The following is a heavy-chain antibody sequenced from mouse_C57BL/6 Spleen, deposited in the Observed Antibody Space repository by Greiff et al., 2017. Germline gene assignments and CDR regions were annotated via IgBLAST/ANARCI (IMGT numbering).Heavy chain of an antibody. CDR2: IFPGSGST. Sequence: QVQLQQSGPELVKPGASVKISCKASGYTFTDYYINWVKQRPGQGLEWIGWIFPGSGSTYYNEKFKGKATLTVDKSSSTAYMLLSSLTSEDSAVYFCARRGSYDYDESKAWFAYWGQGTLVTVSA. J-gene: IGHJ3*01. D-gene: IGHD2-4*01. V-gene: IGHV1-75*01. CDR3: ARRGSYDYDESKAWFAY. CDR1: GYTFTDYY.